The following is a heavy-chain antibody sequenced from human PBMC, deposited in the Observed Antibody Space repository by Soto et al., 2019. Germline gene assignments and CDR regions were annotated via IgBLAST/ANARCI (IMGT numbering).Heavy chain of an antibody. V-gene: IGHV1-24*01. CDR3: ATARYQLLQFDP. CDR2: FDPEDGET. D-gene: IGHD2-2*01. Sequence: ASVKVSCKVSGYTLTELSMHWVRQAPGKGLEWMGGFDPEDGETIYAQKFQGRVTMTEDTSTDTAYMELSRLRSEDTAVYYCATARYQLLQFDPWGQGTLVTVSS. CDR1: GYTLTELS. J-gene: IGHJ5*02.